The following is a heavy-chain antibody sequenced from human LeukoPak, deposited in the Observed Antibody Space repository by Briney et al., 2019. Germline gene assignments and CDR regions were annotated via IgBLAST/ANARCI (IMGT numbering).Heavy chain of an antibody. J-gene: IGHJ6*02. D-gene: IGHD5-12*01. CDR1: GYTLTELS. CDR2: FDPEDGET. CDR3: ATDLATHMDV. V-gene: IGHV1-24*01. Sequence: ASVKVSRKVSGYTLTELSMHWVRQAPGKGLEWMGGFDPEDGETIYAQKFQGRVTMTEDTSTDTACMELSSLRSEDTAVYYCATDLATHMDVWGQGTTVTVSS.